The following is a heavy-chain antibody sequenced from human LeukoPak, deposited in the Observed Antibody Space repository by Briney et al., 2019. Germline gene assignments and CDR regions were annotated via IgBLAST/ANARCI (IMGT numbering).Heavy chain of an antibody. J-gene: IGHJ4*02. D-gene: IGHD3-16*01. CDR3: ARSSFLWYFDS. V-gene: IGHV1-46*01. CDR2: ILPGGGST. Sequence: GASVKVSCMASGYTFTNYYIHCMRQAPGQGREWMGVILPGGGSTSYAQKFQGRVTMTRDMSTNTVYMVRSSLSSEDTAVYYCARSSFLWYFDSWGQGTLVTVSS. CDR1: GYTFTNYY.